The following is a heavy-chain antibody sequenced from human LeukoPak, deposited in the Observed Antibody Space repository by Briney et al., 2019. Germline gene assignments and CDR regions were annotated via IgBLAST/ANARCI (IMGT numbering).Heavy chain of an antibody. Sequence: GGSLRLSCAASGFTFSSYGMHWVRQAPGKGREGGAVICYDGSNKHYADSVRGRFTISRDNTKNTLYLQMNSLRAEGTAVYYCARGEYYYDSSGYDYWGQGTLVTVSS. V-gene: IGHV3-33*01. D-gene: IGHD3-22*01. J-gene: IGHJ4*02. CDR3: ARGEYYYDSSGYDY. CDR1: GFTFSSYG. CDR2: ICYDGSNK.